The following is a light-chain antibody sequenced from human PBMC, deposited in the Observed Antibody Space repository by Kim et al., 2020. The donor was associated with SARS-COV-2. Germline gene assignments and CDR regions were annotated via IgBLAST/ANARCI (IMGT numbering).Light chain of an antibody. CDR2: RNN. CDR1: SSNNGRNY. J-gene: IGLJ3*02. Sequence: GQRVNISCSGSSSNNGRNYGYWDQQLPGTAPKHLIYRNNQRPSGVPDRFSGSKSGTSASLAISGLRSEDEADYYCAAWDDSLSGRVFGGGTQLTVL. CDR3: AAWDDSLSGRV. V-gene: IGLV1-47*01.